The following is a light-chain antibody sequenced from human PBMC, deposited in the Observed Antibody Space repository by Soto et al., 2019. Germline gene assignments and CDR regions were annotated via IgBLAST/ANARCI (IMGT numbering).Light chain of an antibody. J-gene: IGLJ1*01. CDR3: SSYTSSSIDYV. CDR1: SSDVGGYNY. Sequence: QSVLTRPASVSGSPGQSITISCTGTSSDVGGYNYVSWYQQHPGKAPKLMIYEVSNRPSGVSNRFSGSKSGNTASLTISGLQAEDEADYYCSSYTSSSIDYVFGIGTTLTVL. V-gene: IGLV2-14*01. CDR2: EVS.